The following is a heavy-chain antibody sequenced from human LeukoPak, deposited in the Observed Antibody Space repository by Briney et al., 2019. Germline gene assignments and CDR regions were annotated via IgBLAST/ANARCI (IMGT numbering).Heavy chain of an antibody. D-gene: IGHD1-1*01. J-gene: IGHJ4*02. CDR2: LKSDGSDT. V-gene: IGHV3-74*01. Sequence: GGSLRLSCAASGFTFSNYWVHWVRQAPGKGLVWVSRLKSDGSDTGYADSVKGRFTISRDNAKSTLYLQMNSLRAEDTAVYYCARENWYLDSWGQGTLVTVSS. CDR3: ARENWYLDS. CDR1: GFTFSNYW.